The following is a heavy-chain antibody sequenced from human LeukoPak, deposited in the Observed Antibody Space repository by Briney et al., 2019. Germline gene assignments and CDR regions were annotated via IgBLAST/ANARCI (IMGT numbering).Heavy chain of an antibody. D-gene: IGHD3-16*02. CDR3: AKVRVGDYDYVWGSYRAYAFGD. CDR1: GFTFSSYA. J-gene: IGHJ4*02. CDR2: INDSGGST. Sequence: GGSLRLSCAASGFTFSSYAMSWVRQAPGKGLEWVSAINDSGGSTYYADSVKGRFTISRDNSNNTLYLQMNSLRAEDTAVYYCAKVRVGDYDYVWGSYRAYAFGDWGQGTLVTVSS. V-gene: IGHV3-23*01.